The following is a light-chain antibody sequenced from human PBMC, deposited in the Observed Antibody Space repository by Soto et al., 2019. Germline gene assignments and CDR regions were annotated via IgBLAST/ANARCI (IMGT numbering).Light chain of an antibody. CDR3: QAWDSLHVV. CDR2: QDS. J-gene: IGLJ2*01. Sequence: SYELTQPPSVSVSPGQTASITCSGDKLGDKYACWYQQKPGQSPVLVIYQDSKRPSGIPERFSGSNSGNTATLTISGTQAMDGADYYCQAWDSLHVVFGGGTKLTVL. CDR1: KLGDKY. V-gene: IGLV3-1*01.